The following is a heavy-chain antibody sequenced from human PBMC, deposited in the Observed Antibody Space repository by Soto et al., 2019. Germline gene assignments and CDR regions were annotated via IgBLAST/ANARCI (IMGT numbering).Heavy chain of an antibody. Sequence: SETLSLTCTVSGGSTSSGGYYWSWIRQHPGKGLEWIGYIYYSGSTYYNPSLKSRVTISVDTSKNQFSLKLSSVTAADTAVYYCARRVTMVRGVIITWDYFDYWGQGTLVTVSS. CDR3: ARRVTMVRGVIITWDYFDY. CDR1: GGSTSSGGYY. CDR2: IYYSGST. V-gene: IGHV4-31*03. D-gene: IGHD3-10*01. J-gene: IGHJ4*02.